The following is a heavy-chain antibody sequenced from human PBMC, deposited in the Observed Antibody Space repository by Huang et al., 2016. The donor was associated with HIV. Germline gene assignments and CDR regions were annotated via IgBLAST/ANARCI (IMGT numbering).Heavy chain of an antibody. J-gene: IGHJ4*02. Sequence: QLQLQESGPGLVKRSETLFLTCTVSGGSIRSDNYYWGWIRAPPGKGLEWIGSIYYSGSTYYHPALKRRVTITVDTSKNHFSLRMRSVTAADTAVYYCARLPGSITMIRGVITDPYWGQGTLVTVSS. CDR1: GGSIRSDNYY. CDR2: IYYSGST. V-gene: IGHV4-39*02. CDR3: ARLPGSITMIRGVITDPY. D-gene: IGHD3-10*01.